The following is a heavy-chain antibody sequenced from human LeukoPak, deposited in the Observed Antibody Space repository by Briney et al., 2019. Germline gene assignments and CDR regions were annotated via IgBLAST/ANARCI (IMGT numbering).Heavy chain of an antibody. J-gene: IGHJ4*02. Sequence: PGGSLRLSCAVSGFTFSSDWMYWVRQAPGKGLVWVSRINTDGSTTDYADSVKGRFTISRDNSKNTLYLQVNSLRAEDTAVYYCAKDAMVRGVITYYFDYWGQGTLVTVSS. CDR3: AKDAMVRGVITYYFDY. D-gene: IGHD3-10*01. CDR2: INTDGSTT. V-gene: IGHV3-74*01. CDR1: GFTFSSDW.